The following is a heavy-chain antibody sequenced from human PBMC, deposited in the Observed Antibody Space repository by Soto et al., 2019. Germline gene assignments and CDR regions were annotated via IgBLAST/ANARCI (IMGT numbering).Heavy chain of an antibody. CDR2: IYGNDDQ. J-gene: IGHJ4*02. D-gene: IGHD1-7*01. CDR3: AHANNWDYRTPYYFDY. CDR1: GFSLNTSGVG. V-gene: IGHV2-5*01. Sequence: QITLKESGPTLVKPTQTLTLTCTFSGFSLNTSGVGVGWVRQPPGKALEWLALIYGNDDQRYNLCLKNSLTITTDTSRDQVVLTMTHVDPVDTATYSSAHANNWDYRTPYYFDYCGQGTLVTVS.